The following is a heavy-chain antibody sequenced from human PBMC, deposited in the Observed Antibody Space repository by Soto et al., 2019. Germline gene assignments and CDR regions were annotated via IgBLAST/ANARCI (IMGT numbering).Heavy chain of an antibody. D-gene: IGHD5-18*01. Sequence: QVQLVESGGGVVQPGRSLRLSCAASGFTFSSYGMNWVRKAPGKGLEWVAVVSYDEITKYYADSVKGRFTISRDNSKNTVYLQMNSLRPEDTAVYYCAKPLGLLRRAMAQGSDYWGQGTLVTVSS. CDR1: GFTFSSYG. CDR3: AKPLGLLRRAMAQGSDY. J-gene: IGHJ4*02. CDR2: VSYDEITK. V-gene: IGHV3-30*18.